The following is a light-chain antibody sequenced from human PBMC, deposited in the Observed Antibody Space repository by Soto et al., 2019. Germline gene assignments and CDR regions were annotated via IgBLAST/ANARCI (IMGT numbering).Light chain of an antibody. CDR3: QQYNSYSL. CDR2: KAS. CDR1: QSISSW. V-gene: IGKV1-5*03. J-gene: IGKJ3*01. Sequence: DIQMTQSPSTLSASVGDRVTITCRASQSISSWLAWYQQKPGKAPKLLIYKASSLESGVPSRFSGSGSGTEFTLTISSLQPDDFAAYYCQQYNSYSLVGPETKVDIK.